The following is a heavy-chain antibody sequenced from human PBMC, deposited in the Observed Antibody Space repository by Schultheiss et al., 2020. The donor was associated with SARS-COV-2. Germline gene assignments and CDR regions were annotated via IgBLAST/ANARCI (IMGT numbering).Heavy chain of an antibody. Sequence: GGSLRLSCAASGFTFSTYAMSWVRQAPGKGLEWVAVIWYDGSNKYYADSVKGRFTISRDNAKNTLSLQMNSLRAEDTAVYYCARAILPAPFDAWGPGTLVTVSS. CDR1: GFTFSTYA. V-gene: IGHV3-33*08. CDR2: IWYDGSNK. J-gene: IGHJ4*02. CDR3: ARAILPAPFDA.